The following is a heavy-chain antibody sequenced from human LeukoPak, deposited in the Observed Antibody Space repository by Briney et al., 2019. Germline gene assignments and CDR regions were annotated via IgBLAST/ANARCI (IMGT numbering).Heavy chain of an antibody. CDR1: GGSISSYY. D-gene: IGHD6-6*01. CDR2: IYYSGST. V-gene: IGHV4-59*01. J-gene: IGHJ6*03. Sequence: PSETLSLTCTVSGGSISSYYWNWIRQPPGKGLEWIGFIYYSGSTNSGSTKYNPFLESRVTISVDMSKRQLSLELSSVTAADTAVYYCARGLRSSSSGHFYYHYYMDVWGKGTTVTVSS. CDR3: ARGLRSSSSGHFYYHYYMDV.